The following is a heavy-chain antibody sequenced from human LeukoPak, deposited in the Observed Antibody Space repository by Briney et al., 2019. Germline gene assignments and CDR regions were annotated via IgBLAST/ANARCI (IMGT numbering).Heavy chain of an antibody. Sequence: GGSLRLSCAASGFTLSTYWMSWVRQAPGKGLQWVANIKEDGSEKYYVDSVKGRFTISRDNAKNSLFLQMSSLRDEDTAVYYCARDGSFLGTLHYWGQGTLVTVSS. CDR3: ARDGSFLGTLHY. V-gene: IGHV3-7*01. CDR2: IKEDGSEK. J-gene: IGHJ4*02. D-gene: IGHD2/OR15-2a*01. CDR1: GFTLSTYW.